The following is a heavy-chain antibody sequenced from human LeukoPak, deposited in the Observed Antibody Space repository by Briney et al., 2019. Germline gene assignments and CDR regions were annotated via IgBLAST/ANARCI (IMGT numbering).Heavy chain of an antibody. CDR3: ARDPRRVVVPAAILFDP. CDR1: GYTFTGYY. CDR2: INPNSGGT. D-gene: IGHD2-2*02. Sequence: ASVKVSCKASGYTFTGYYMHWVRQAPGQGLEWMGWINPNSGGTNYAQKFQGRVTMTRDTSISTAYMELSRLRSDDTAVYYCARDPRRVVVPAAILFDPWGQGTLVTVSS. V-gene: IGHV1-2*02. J-gene: IGHJ5*02.